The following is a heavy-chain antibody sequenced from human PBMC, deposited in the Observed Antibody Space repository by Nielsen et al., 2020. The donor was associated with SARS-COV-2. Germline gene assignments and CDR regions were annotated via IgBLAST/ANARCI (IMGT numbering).Heavy chain of an antibody. CDR2: IRSKANSNAR. J-gene: IGHJ6*03. CDR3: TRWSTVTPRYYMDV. D-gene: IGHD4-11*01. CDR1: GFTFSGSA. V-gene: IGHV3-73*01. Sequence: GESLKISCAASGFTFSGSAMHWVRQASGKGLEWVGHIRSKANSNARAYAASVRGRFTISRDDSKNTAYLQMNSLKTEDTAVYYCTRWSTVTPRYYMDVWGKGTTVTVSS.